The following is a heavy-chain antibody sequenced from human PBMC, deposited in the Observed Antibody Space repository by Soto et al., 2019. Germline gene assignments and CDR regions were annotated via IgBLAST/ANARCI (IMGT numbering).Heavy chain of an antibody. Sequence: ASVKVSCKASGYTFTSYGISWVRQAPGQGLEWMGWISAYNGNTNYAQKLQGRVTMTTDTSTSTAYMELRSLRSDDTAVYYCARYTRIAVACTDAFDIWGQGTMVTVSS. CDR1: GYTFTSYG. CDR2: ISAYNGNT. J-gene: IGHJ3*02. D-gene: IGHD6-19*01. CDR3: ARYTRIAVACTDAFDI. V-gene: IGHV1-18*01.